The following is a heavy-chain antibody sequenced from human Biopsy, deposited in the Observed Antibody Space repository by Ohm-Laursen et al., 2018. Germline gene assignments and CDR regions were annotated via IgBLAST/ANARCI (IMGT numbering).Heavy chain of an antibody. J-gene: IGHJ4*02. CDR3: AIDGNDFLTDYLRIDQ. CDR1: GYTFTGYY. Sequence: SVKVSCKASGYTFTGYYLHWVRQAPGQGLEWMGWINPKSGGTHYLEKFRGRVTMTRDTSISTAYMEVSSLRSDDTAVYYCAIDGNDFLTDYLRIDQWGQGTLVTVSS. V-gene: IGHV1-2*02. D-gene: IGHD3-9*01. CDR2: INPKSGGT.